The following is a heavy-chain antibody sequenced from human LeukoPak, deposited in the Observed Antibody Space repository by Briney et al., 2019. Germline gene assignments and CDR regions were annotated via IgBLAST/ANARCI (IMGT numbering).Heavy chain of an antibody. D-gene: IGHD1-26*01. J-gene: IGHJ4*02. V-gene: IGHV4-59*01. CDR2: IYYSGST. CDR3: ARGVGGMEIWSY. CDR1: GGSISSYY. Sequence: PSETLSLTCTVSGGSISSYYWSWIRQPPGKGLEWIGYIYYSGSTNYNPSLKSRVTTSIDTSKNQISLRLSSVTAADTAVYYCARGVGGMEIWSYWGQGTLVTVSS.